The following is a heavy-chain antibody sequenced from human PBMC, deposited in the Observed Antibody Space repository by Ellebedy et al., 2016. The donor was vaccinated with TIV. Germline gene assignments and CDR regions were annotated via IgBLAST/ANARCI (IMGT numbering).Heavy chain of an antibody. J-gene: IGHJ6*02. CDR1: GFTFSGYW. V-gene: IGHV3-74*01. Sequence: GESLKISCAASGFTFSGYWMHWVRQAPGKGLVWVSRIYSDGSTQYADSVKGRFTISRDNAKNTLFLQMNSLRVEETAVYYCARQYIPMARFGLDVWGQGATVTVSS. CDR3: ARQYIPMARFGLDV. CDR2: IYSDGST. D-gene: IGHD2-2*02.